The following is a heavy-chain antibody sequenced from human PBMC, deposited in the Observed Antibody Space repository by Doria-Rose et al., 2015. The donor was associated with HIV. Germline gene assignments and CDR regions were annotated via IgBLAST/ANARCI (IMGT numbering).Heavy chain of an antibody. Sequence: QVTLKESGPVLVKPTETLTLTCTVSGVSLSSPGMGVSWIRQPPGKAQEWLANIFSDDERSYKTSLKSRLTISRGTCKSQVVLTMTDMDPVDTATYYCARIKSSRWYHKYYFDFWGQGTLVIVSA. D-gene: IGHD6-13*01. CDR1: GVSLSSPGMG. CDR2: IFSDDER. V-gene: IGHV2-26*01. J-gene: IGHJ4*02. CDR3: ARIKSSRWYHKYYFDF.